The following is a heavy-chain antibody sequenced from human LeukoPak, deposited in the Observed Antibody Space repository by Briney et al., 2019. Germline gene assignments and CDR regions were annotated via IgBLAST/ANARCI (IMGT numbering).Heavy chain of an antibody. D-gene: IGHD1-26*01. CDR3: ARRVPSGSYRGAFDI. Sequence: TSSETLSLTCAVYGGSFSGYYWSWIRQPPGKGLEWIGEINHSGSTNYNPSLKSRVTISVDTSKNQFSLKLSSVTAADTAVYYCARRVPSGSYRGAFDIWGQGTMVTVSS. J-gene: IGHJ3*02. V-gene: IGHV4-34*01. CDR1: GGSFSGYY. CDR2: INHSGST.